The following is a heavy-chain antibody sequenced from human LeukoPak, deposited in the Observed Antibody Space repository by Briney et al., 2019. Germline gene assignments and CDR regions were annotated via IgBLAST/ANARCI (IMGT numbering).Heavy chain of an antibody. J-gene: IGHJ4*02. D-gene: IGHD6-19*01. CDR1: GFSFSFYS. CDR2: ITSSSSAT. CDR3: ARGPQWLVDY. V-gene: IGHV3-48*01. Sequence: GGSLRLSCAASGFSFSFYSMSWVRQAPGKGLEWLSYITSSSSATYYADSVKGRFTISRDNGKNTLYLQMNSLRAEDTAVYYCARGPQWLVDYWGQGTLVTVSS.